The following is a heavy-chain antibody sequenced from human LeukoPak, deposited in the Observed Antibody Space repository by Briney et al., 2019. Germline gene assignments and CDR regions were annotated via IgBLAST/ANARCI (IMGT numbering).Heavy chain of an antibody. D-gene: IGHD4-17*01. CDR1: GFTFSSYA. V-gene: IGHV3-21*01. J-gene: IGHJ4*02. CDR2: ISSGSSAI. CDR3: ARGHTAVTRHFDF. Sequence: PGGSLRLSCAASGFTFSSYAMSSRRQAPGKGLEWVSIISSGSSAIFSADALKGRFTISRDDAKNLLYLDMNSLRAEDTAVYYCARGHTAVTRHFDFWGQGTLVTVSS.